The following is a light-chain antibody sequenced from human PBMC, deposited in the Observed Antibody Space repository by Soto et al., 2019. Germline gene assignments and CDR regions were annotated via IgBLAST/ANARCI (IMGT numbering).Light chain of an antibody. CDR3: HQYKDYPWT. J-gene: IGKJ1*01. V-gene: IGKV1-5*03. CDR1: QNINTY. Sequence: DIQMTQSPSTLSASVGDRVTITCRASQNINTYLAWYQQKPGKAPNPLISKASVLQSGVPSRFSGSGSGTEFTLTISSLQPDDFATYFCHQYKDYPWTFGQQTKLEIK. CDR2: KAS.